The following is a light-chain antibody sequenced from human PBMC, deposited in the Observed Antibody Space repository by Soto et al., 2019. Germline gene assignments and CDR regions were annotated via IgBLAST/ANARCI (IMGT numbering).Light chain of an antibody. CDR3: QQYGDSLTWT. Sequence: EIVLTQSPGTLSLSPGDRATLSCRASQSLVGRYLAWHQQKSGQAPRLLIFRASSRATGIPERFSGGGSGTDFTLTISRLEHEDFAVYYCQQYGDSLTWTFGQGTKVEIK. V-gene: IGKV3-20*01. CDR2: RAS. CDR1: QSLVGRY. J-gene: IGKJ1*01.